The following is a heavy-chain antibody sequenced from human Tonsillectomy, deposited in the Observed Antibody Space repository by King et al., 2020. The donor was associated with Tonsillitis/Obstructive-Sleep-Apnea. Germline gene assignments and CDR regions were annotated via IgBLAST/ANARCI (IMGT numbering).Heavy chain of an antibody. D-gene: IGHD2-2*01. CDR3: AKAPTALPALFVY. J-gene: IGHJ4*02. CDR1: GFTFSNSA. V-gene: IGHV3-23*04. Sequence: VQLVESGGGLVQPGESLRLSCATSGFTFSNSAMSWVRQAPETGLEWVSAISGSGGSTYYAESVKGRFTISRDNSKNTLYLDMNTLRAEDTAVYYCAKAPTALPALFVYWGQGTLVTVSS. CDR2: ISGSGGST.